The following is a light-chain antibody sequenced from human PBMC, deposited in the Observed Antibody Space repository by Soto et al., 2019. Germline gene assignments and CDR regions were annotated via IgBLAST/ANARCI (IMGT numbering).Light chain of an antibody. J-gene: IGLJ2*01. CDR2: LSSDGSH. Sequence: QSVLTQSPSASASLGASVKLTCTLSSGHSSYAIAWHQQQPEKGPRYLMKLSSDGSHSKGDGIPDRFSGSSSGAERYLTISSLQSEDEAHHYGQTWDTGARVVFGGGTKLTVL. V-gene: IGLV4-69*01. CDR1: SGHSSYA. CDR3: QTWDTGARVV.